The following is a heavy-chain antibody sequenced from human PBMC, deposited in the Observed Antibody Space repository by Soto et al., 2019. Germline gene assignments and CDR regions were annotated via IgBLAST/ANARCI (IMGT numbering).Heavy chain of an antibody. CDR2: IHYSGSV. V-gene: IGHV4-30-4*01. CDR3: AREDDGGDRDYYGLDV. Sequence: QVQLQESGPGLVRPSQTLSLTCTVSGGSISSEYYHWTWIRQAPGKGLEWIGYIHYSGSVHYNPSLQTRLTMSVDTSKNLVSLKLSSVTAADTAVYFCAREDDGGDRDYYGLDVWVQGTTVTVSS. CDR1: GGSISSEYYH. D-gene: IGHD2-21*02. J-gene: IGHJ6*02.